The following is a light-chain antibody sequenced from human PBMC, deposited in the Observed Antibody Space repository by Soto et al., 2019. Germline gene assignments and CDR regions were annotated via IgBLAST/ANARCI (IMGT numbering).Light chain of an antibody. V-gene: IGKV1-5*03. J-gene: IGKJ1*01. CDR3: QQYNSYSPT. CDR2: KAA. Sequence: DIQMPQSPSTLSASVGDRVTITCRARQSISVWLAWYQQKAGKAPNLLIYKAARLESGVPSRFSGSGSETEFTLTISGLQPGDSATYYCQQYNSYSPTFGQGTKVEVK. CDR1: QSISVW.